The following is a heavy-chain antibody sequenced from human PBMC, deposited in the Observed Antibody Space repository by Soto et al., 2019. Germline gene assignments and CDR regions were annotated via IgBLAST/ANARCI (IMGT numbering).Heavy chain of an antibody. CDR1: GFSFSSYA. CDR2: ISARGGSS. V-gene: IGHV3-23*01. J-gene: IGHJ1*01. Sequence: EVQLLESGGDLVQPGGSLRLACAASGFSFSSYAMVWVRQAPGKGLEWVSVISARGGSSYFADSVKGRFTISRDNFKNVLSLEMNSLRAEDTAIYFCAKGSIEYSASVDHWCQGTLVLVSS. CDR3: AKGSIEYSASVDH. D-gene: IGHD5-12*01.